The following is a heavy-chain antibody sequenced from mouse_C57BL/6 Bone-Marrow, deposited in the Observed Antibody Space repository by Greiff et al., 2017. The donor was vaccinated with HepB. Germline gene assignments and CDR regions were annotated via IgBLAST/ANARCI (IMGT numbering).Heavy chain of an antibody. CDR3: ARVLGYYFDY. J-gene: IGHJ2*01. CDR1: GYSITSGYY. D-gene: IGHD3-3*01. CDR2: ISYDGSN. Sequence: DVQLQESGPGLVKPSQSLSLTCSVTGYSITSGYYWNWIRQFPGNKLEWMGYISYDGSNNYNPSLKNRISITRDTSKNQFFLKLNSVTTEDTATYYCARVLGYYFDYWGQGTTLTVSS. V-gene: IGHV3-6*01.